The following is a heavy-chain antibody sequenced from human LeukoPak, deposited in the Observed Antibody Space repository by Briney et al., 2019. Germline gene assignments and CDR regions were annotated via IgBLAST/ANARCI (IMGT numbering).Heavy chain of an antibody. J-gene: IGHJ4*02. CDR2: IKQDGSER. Sequence: GGSLRLSCAASGFTFRGFSMSWVRQSPTKGLEWVANIKQDGSERYYVDSVKGRFTISRDNAKNSLSLQMNNLRVEDTAVYYCARAGSHWHYVYWGQGTVSPSRQ. CDR3: ARAGSHWHYVY. D-gene: IGHD3-10*01. CDR1: GFTFRGFS. V-gene: IGHV3-7*01.